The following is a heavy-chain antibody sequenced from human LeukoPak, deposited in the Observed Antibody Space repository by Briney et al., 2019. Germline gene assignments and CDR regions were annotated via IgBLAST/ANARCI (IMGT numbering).Heavy chain of an antibody. CDR2: VFYSGGT. J-gene: IGHJ4*02. CDR3: VRAPIGSYRPYYFDN. Sequence: SETLSLTCSVSGGSLTNDDYHWGWIRHPPGKGLELIGTVFYSGGTYYNPSLRGRVTISADKSKNQFSLKLTSLTPADTAVFFCVRAPIGSYRPYYFDNWGQGTLVTVSS. V-gene: IGHV4-39*07. D-gene: IGHD1-26*01. CDR1: GGSLTNDDYH.